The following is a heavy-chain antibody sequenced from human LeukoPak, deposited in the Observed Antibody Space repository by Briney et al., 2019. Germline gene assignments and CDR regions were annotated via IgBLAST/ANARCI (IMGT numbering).Heavy chain of an antibody. CDR3: ARQPAEDSSGYSFYWYFDL. V-gene: IGHV4-34*01. Sequence: SETLSLTCAVYGGSFSGYYWSWIRQPPGKGLEWIGEINHSGSTNYNPSLKSRVTISVDTSKDQCSLKLSSVTAADTAVYYCARQPAEDSSGYSFYWYFDLWGRGTLVTVSS. CDR2: INHSGST. CDR1: GGSFSGYY. J-gene: IGHJ2*01. D-gene: IGHD3-22*01.